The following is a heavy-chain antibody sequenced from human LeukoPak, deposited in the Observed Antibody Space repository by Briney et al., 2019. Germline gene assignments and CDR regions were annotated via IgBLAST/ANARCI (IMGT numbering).Heavy chain of an antibody. CDR1: GGSISSYY. CDR3: ARALYSSGPFDI. J-gene: IGHJ3*02. Sequence: SETLSLTCTVSGGSISSYYWGWIRQPPGKGLERIGSIYHSGSTYYNPSLKSRVTLSVDTSKNQFSLRLTSVTAADTAVYYCARALYSSGPFDIWGQGTMVTVSS. V-gene: IGHV4-38-2*02. D-gene: IGHD6-19*01. CDR2: IYHSGST.